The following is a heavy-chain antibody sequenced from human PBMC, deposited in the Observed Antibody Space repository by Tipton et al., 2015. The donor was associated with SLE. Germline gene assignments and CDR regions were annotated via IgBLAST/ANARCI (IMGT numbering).Heavy chain of an antibody. D-gene: IGHD1-26*01. CDR3: ARDVVGATEGLDY. CDR2: ISYDESDK. Sequence: SLRLSCVASGFTFSNSAMHWVRQAPGKGLEWVAVISYDESDKLYADSVRGRFTISRDNSKNTLYLQMNSLRAEDTAVYYCARDVVGATEGLDYWGQGTLVTVSS. V-gene: IGHV3-30*04. CDR1: GFTFSNSA. J-gene: IGHJ4*02.